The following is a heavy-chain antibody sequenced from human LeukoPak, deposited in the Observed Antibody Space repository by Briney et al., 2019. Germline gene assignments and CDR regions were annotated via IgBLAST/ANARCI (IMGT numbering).Heavy chain of an antibody. J-gene: IGHJ5*02. Sequence: ASVKVSCKASGYTFTGYDINWVRQATGQGLEWMGWMNPKNTNTGYAQKFQGRVTMTRNTSISTAYMELSSLRSEDTAVYYCARGYYTVTSSSVVNWFDPWGQGTLVTVPS. CDR1: GYTFTGYD. V-gene: IGHV1-8*01. CDR2: MNPKNTNT. D-gene: IGHD4-17*01. CDR3: ARGYYTVTSSSVVNWFDP.